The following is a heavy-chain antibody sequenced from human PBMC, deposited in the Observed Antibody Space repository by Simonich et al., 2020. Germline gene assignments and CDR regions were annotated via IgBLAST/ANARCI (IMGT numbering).Heavy chain of an antibody. CDR3: ARGKNYDILTGGWYFDL. J-gene: IGHJ2*01. V-gene: IGHV4-34*01. Sequence: QVQLQQWGAGLLKPSETLSLTCAVYGGSFSGYYWSWIRQPPGKGLEWMGEINHSGSTNYNPSLKSRVTISVDTSKNQFPLKLSSVTAADTAVYYCARGKNYDILTGGWYFDLWGRGTLVTVSS. CDR1: GGSFSGYY. D-gene: IGHD3-9*01. CDR2: INHSGST.